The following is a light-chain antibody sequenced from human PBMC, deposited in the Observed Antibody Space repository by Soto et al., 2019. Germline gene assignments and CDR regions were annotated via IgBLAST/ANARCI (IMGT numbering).Light chain of an antibody. CDR1: QSVTSTH. Sequence: EIVLTQSPGTLSLSPGERATLSCRASQSVTSTHLAWYQQKPGQAPRLLIYAASSRATGIPDRFSGSGSGTGFNLTISVLEPEDLAVYYCQQYGSSPWTFGQGTKVEIK. V-gene: IGKV3-20*01. J-gene: IGKJ1*01. CDR2: AAS. CDR3: QQYGSSPWT.